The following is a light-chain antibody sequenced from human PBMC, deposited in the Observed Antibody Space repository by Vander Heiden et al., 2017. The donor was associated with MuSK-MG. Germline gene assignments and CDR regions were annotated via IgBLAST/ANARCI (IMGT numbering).Light chain of an antibody. CDR2: DDN. CDR1: KIGSKS. Sequence: SYVLTQPPSVSVAPGQTATITCGGTKIGSKSVHWYQQKPGQDPVVVVNDDNVRPSGIPERISGSNSGNTATLTINRVEAGDEADYFCQAWDSASHHVVFGGGTKLTVL. J-gene: IGLJ3*02. CDR3: QAWDSASHHVV. V-gene: IGLV3-21*02.